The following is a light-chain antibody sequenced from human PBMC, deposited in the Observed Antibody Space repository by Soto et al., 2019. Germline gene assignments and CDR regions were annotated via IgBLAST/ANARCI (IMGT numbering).Light chain of an antibody. CDR3: CSYTGSYTRTDWM. CDR1: SSDVGGYNY. J-gene: IGLJ3*02. CDR2: DVS. V-gene: IGLV2-11*01. Sequence: QSALTQPRSVSGSPGQSVTISCTGTSSDVGGYNYVSWYQQHPGKAPKLRIYDVSHRPSGVPDRFSGSKSGNTASLTISGLQADDEADDPGCSYTGSYTRTDWMFGGGTKLTVL.